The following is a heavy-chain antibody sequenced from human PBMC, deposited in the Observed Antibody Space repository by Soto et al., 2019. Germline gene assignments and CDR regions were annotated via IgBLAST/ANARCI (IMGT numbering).Heavy chain of an antibody. D-gene: IGHD4-4*01. V-gene: IGHV3-66*01. CDR3: ARDGFGRGLQSNWFDP. CDR1: GFTVSSNY. J-gene: IGHJ5*02. Sequence: GGSLRLSCAASGFTVSSNYMSWVRQAPGKGLEWVSVIYSGGSTYYADSGKGRFSISRDNSKNTLYLQMNSLRAEDTAVYYCARDGFGRGLQSNWFDPWGQGTLVTVSS. CDR2: IYSGGST.